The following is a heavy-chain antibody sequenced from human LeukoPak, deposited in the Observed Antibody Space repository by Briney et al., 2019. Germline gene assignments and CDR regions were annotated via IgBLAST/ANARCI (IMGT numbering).Heavy chain of an antibody. J-gene: IGHJ3*02. CDR3: ARGTTLRYFDWLLSTLDAFDI. CDR2: ISSSSSYI. V-gene: IGHV3-21*01. D-gene: IGHD3-9*01. Sequence: GASLRLSCAASGFTFSSYSMNWVRQAPGKGLEWVSSISSSSSYIYYADSVKGRFTISRDNAKNSLYLQMNSLRAEDTAVYYCARGTTLRYFDWLLSTLDAFDIWGQGTMVTVSS. CDR1: GFTFSSYS.